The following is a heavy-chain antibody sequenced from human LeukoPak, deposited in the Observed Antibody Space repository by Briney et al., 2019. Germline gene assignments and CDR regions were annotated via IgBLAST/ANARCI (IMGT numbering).Heavy chain of an antibody. J-gene: IGHJ4*02. CDR2: IYYTGTT. CDR3: ASKSSDHGELRFDY. Sequence: PSETLSLTCTMSGDSTNTYFWSWIRQPPGKGLEWIGYIYYTGTTNYNPSLKSRVTISVDTSKNQFSLRLSYVTAADAAVYYCASKSSDHGELRFDYWGQGTLVTVSS. V-gene: IGHV4-59*01. D-gene: IGHD4-17*01. CDR1: GDSTNTYF.